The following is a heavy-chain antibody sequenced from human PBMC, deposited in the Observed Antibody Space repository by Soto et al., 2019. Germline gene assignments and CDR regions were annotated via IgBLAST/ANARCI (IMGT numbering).Heavy chain of an antibody. D-gene: IGHD1-26*01. CDR3: AREWGFD. J-gene: IGHJ4*02. CDR2: ISYDGSNK. CDR1: GFTFSSYA. V-gene: IGHV3-30-3*01. Sequence: QVQLVESGGGVVQPGRSLRLSCAASGFTFSSYAMHWVRQAPGKGLEWVAVISYDGSNKYYADSVKGRFTISRDNSKNTLYLQMNSLRAEDTAVYYCAREWGFDWGQGTLVTVSS.